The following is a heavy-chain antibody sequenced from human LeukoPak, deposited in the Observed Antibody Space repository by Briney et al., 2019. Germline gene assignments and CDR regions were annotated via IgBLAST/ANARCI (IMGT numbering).Heavy chain of an antibody. V-gene: IGHV1-8*01. Sequence: GASVKVSCKASGYTFTSYDINWVRQATGQGLEWMGWMNPNSGNTGYAQKFQGRVTMTRNTSISTAYMELSSLRSVDTAVYYCARPWDYGDHWFDPWGQGTLVTVSS. J-gene: IGHJ5*02. D-gene: IGHD4-17*01. CDR2: MNPNSGNT. CDR1: GYTFTSYD. CDR3: ARPWDYGDHWFDP.